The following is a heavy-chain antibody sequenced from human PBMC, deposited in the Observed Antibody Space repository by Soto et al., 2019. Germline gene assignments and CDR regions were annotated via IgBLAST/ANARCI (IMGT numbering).Heavy chain of an antibody. CDR2: ISYSGST. J-gene: IGHJ4*02. CDR3: AREKYDSSFDY. CDR1: GGSVNTYY. V-gene: IGHV4-59*02. D-gene: IGHD3-22*01. Sequence: SETLSLTCTVSGGSVNTYYWSWIRQRPGKGLEWIGYISYSGSTNYNPSLKSRVTISVDTSRNQFSLKLSSVTAADTAMYYCAREKYDSSFDYWGQGTLVTVSS.